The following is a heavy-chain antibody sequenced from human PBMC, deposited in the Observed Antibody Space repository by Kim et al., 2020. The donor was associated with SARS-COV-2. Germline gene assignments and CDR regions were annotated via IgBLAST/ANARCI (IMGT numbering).Heavy chain of an antibody. CDR1: GGSISSSSYY. CDR3: ARGQTWIQLWSERVTVVTPDYFDY. CDR2: IYYSGST. D-gene: IGHD5-18*01. Sequence: SETLSLTCTVSGGSISSSSYYWGWIRQPPGKGLEWIGSIYYSGSTYYNPSLKSRVTISVDTSKNQFSLKLSSVTAADTAVYYCARGQTWIQLWSERVTVVTPDYFDYWGQGTLVTVSS. J-gene: IGHJ4*02. V-gene: IGHV4-39*01.